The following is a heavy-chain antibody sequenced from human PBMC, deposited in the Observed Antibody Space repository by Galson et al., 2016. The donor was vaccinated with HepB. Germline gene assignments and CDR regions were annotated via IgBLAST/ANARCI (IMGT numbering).Heavy chain of an antibody. J-gene: IGHJ5*02. D-gene: IGHD2-15*01. V-gene: IGHV3-23*01. Sequence: SLRLSCAASGFTFSSYAMSWVRQAPGKGLEWVSLISGSGTNTYYADSVKGQFTISRDNSRNTLYLQMNSLRAEDTAVYYCAKDLTVTLHWFDPWGQGTLVTVSS. CDR3: AKDLTVTLHWFDP. CDR1: GFTFSSYA. CDR2: ISGSGTNT.